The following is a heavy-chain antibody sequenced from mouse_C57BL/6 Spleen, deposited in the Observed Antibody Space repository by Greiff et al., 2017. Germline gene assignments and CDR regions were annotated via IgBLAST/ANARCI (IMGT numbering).Heavy chain of an antibody. CDR1: GYAFSSSW. CDR3: ANTVDFDY. J-gene: IGHJ2*01. Sequence: QVQLQQSGPALVKPGASVKISCKASGYAFSSSWMNWVKQRPGKGLEWIGRIYPGDGDTNYNGTFKGKATLTADKSSSTAYMQRSSLTSEDSAVXFCANTVDFDYWGQGATLTVSS. V-gene: IGHV1-82*01. D-gene: IGHD1-1*01. CDR2: IYPGDGDT.